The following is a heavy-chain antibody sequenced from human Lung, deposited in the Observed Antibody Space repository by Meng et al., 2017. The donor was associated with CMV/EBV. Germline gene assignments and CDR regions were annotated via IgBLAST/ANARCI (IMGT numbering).Heavy chain of an antibody. CDR2: IYNSGST. Sequence: SETLSLTXTVSGGSVSTSSLYWSWIRQPPGKGLEWIGFIYNSGSTNDNPSLKSRVTISVDTSKNQFSLKLTSVTVADTAVYYCARGFYDFWSGFGAVDYWGQGMLVTVSS. V-gene: IGHV4-61*01. D-gene: IGHD3-3*01. CDR1: GGSVSTSSLY. J-gene: IGHJ4*02. CDR3: ARGFYDFWSGFGAVDY.